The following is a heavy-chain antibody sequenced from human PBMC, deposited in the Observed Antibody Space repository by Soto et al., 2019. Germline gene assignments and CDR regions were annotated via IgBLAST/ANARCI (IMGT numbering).Heavy chain of an antibody. CDR2: IYYSGST. J-gene: IGHJ5*02. V-gene: IGHV4-59*01. CDR1: GGSISSYY. Sequence: QVQLQESGPGLVKPSETLSLTCTVSGGSISSYYWSWIRQPPGKGLEWIGYIYYSGSTNYNPSLKSRVTISVDTSKNQFSLKLSSVTAADTAVYYCARASGGWYVRWFDPWGQGTLVTVSS. D-gene: IGHD6-19*01. CDR3: ARASGGWYVRWFDP.